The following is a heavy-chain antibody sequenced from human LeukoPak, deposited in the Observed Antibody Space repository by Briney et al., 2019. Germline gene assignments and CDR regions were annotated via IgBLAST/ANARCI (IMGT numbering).Heavy chain of an antibody. CDR2: ISGSGGST. D-gene: IGHD1-26*01. CDR3: ARDLIWDSLDY. CDR1: GFTFSSYG. J-gene: IGHJ4*02. Sequence: GGSLRLSCAASGFTFSSYGMSWVRQAPGKGLEWVSGISGSGGSTYYADSVKGRFTISRDNGKNSLYLQMNSLRAEDTALYYCARDLIWDSLDYWGQGTLVTVSS. V-gene: IGHV3-23*01.